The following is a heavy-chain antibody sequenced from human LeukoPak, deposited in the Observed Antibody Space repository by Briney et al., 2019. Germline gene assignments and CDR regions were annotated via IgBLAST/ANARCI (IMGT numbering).Heavy chain of an antibody. D-gene: IGHD1-26*01. J-gene: IGHJ4*02. CDR1: GFTFSAFA. CDR3: AKDHVGAARPTAFDY. Sequence: GGSPRLSCAASGFTFSAFAMSWVRQAPGKGLEWVSGISGSGAGTYYADSVKGRLTISRDKSKNTLYLQMNSLRAEDTALYYCAKDHVGAARPTAFDYWGQGTLVTVSS. V-gene: IGHV3-23*01. CDR2: ISGSGAGT.